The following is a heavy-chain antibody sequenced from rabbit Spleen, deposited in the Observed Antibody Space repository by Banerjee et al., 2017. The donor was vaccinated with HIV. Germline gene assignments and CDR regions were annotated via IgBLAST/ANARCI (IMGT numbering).Heavy chain of an antibody. Sequence: QEQLVESGGGLVTLGGSLKLTCKASGFSFSNYGISWVRQAPGKGLEWIAYIYPDYGSIDYASWVNGRFTISRTSSTTVTLQMTSLTAADTATYFCARSRDVRSGVRSGFSLWGQGTLVTGS. V-gene: IGHV1S45*01. CDR1: GFSFSNYG. J-gene: IGHJ4*01. CDR3: ARSRDVRSGVRSGFSL. D-gene: IGHD1-1*01. CDR2: IYPDYGSI.